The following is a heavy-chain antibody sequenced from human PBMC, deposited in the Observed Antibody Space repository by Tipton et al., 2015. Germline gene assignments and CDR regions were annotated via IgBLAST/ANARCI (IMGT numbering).Heavy chain of an antibody. CDR3: ARDLEHGMDV. V-gene: IGHV4-59*01. CDR2: ISFSDTT. J-gene: IGHJ6*02. Sequence: TLSLTCSVPSDSISKYYWSWIRQPPGKELEWIGYISFSDTTHYNPSLKSRITISLNTSKNQFSLKMSSVTAADTAVYFCARDLEHGMDVWGQGTTVTVS. CDR1: SDSISKYY.